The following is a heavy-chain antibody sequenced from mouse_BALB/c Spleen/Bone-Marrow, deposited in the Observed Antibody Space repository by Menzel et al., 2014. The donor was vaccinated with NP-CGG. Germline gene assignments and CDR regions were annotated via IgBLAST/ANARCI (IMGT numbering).Heavy chain of an antibody. J-gene: IGHJ4*01. Sequence: QVHVKQSGAEVVKPGASVKMSCRAFGYTFTTYPIEWMKQNHGKSLEWIGNLHPFNDDTKYNEKFKGKAKLTVEKSSTTFYLELSRLTSDDSAVYYCAGKGPRNAIDYCGQGTSVTVSS. CDR3: AGKGPRNAIDY. CDR2: LHPFNDDT. D-gene: IGHD3-3*01. V-gene: IGHV1-47*01. CDR1: GYTFTTYP.